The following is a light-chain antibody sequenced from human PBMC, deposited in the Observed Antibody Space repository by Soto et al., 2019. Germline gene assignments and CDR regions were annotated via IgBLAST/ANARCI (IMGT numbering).Light chain of an antibody. Sequence: QSVLTQPASVSGCPGQSIAMSCTGTSSDVGTHNFVSWYQQHPGKAPKLIIYDVSNRPSGVSDRFFGSKSGNTASLTISGLQAEDEADYYCSSFTTTNTYVFGTGTKVTVL. J-gene: IGLJ1*01. CDR3: SSFTTTNTYV. CDR2: DVS. V-gene: IGLV2-14*03. CDR1: SSDVGTHNF.